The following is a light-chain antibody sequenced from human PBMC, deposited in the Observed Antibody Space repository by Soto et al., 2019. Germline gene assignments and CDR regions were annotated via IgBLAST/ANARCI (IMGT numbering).Light chain of an antibody. V-gene: IGKV1-27*01. CDR1: QGISNH. J-gene: IGKJ3*01. CDR2: AAS. CDR3: QKYNSAPLFA. Sequence: DIQMTQSPSSLSASVGDRVTITCRASQGISNHLAWYQQKPGKVPKLLIYAASTLQSGVPSRFSGSGSGTDFTLSISSLQPVDVASYYCQKYNSAPLFAFGPGTKVDIK.